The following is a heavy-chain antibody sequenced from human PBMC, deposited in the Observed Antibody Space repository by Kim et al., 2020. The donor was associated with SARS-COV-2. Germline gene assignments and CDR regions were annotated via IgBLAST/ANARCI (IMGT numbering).Heavy chain of an antibody. J-gene: IGHJ6*02. Sequence: GGSLRLSCAASGFTFDDYAMHWIRQAPGKGLEWVSLISGNGSSTFYADSVKGRFTISRDNSKNSLYLQMNSLRTEDTALYYCAKDLVGTTSGMDVWGQGTTVTVSS. CDR2: ISGNGSST. D-gene: IGHD1-26*01. V-gene: IGHV3-43*02. CDR1: GFTFDDYA. CDR3: AKDLVGTTSGMDV.